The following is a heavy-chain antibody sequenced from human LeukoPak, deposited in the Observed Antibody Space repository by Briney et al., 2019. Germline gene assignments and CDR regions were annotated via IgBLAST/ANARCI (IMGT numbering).Heavy chain of an antibody. J-gene: IGHJ6*02. Sequence: ASVTVSCTASGYTFTSYGISWVRQAPGQGLEWMGWISAYNGNTNYAQKLQGRVTMTTDTSTSTAYMELRSLRSDDTAVYYCARVGGSGWYGGYYYGMDVWGQGTTVTVS. CDR1: GYTFTSYG. CDR3: ARVGGSGWYGGYYYGMDV. V-gene: IGHV1-18*01. CDR2: ISAYNGNT. D-gene: IGHD6-19*01.